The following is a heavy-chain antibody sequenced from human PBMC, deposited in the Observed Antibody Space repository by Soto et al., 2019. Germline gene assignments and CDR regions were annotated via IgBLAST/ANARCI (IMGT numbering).Heavy chain of an antibody. CDR1: GFTFRDYA. CDR2: IYGSGDKT. V-gene: IGHV3-23*01. CDR3: AKDSMYRPGIAAAGGVFDD. D-gene: IGHD6-13*01. Sequence: GGSLRLSCAASGFTFRDYAMTWVRQAPGKGLEWVSSIYGSGDKTFYARSVEGRFTISRDNIKNTLDLHMNGLRAEDTAVYYCAKDSMYRPGIAAAGGVFDDWGQGTLVTVSS. J-gene: IGHJ4*02.